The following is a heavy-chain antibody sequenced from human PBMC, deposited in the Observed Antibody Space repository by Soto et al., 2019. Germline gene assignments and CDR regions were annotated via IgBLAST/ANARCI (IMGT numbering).Heavy chain of an antibody. CDR1: GYTFTSYD. CDR2: MNPNSGNT. D-gene: IGHD6-19*01. CDR3: ARGVITVADSDAFDI. Sequence: GASVKVSCKASGYTFTSYDINWVRQATGQGLEWMGWMNPNSGNTGYAQKFQGRVTMTKNTSISTAYMELSSLRSEDTAMYYYARGVITVADSDAFDIWGQGTMVTVSS. J-gene: IGHJ3*02. V-gene: IGHV1-8*01.